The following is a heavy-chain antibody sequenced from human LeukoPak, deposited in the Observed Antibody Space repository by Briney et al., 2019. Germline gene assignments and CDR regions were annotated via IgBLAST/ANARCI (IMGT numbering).Heavy chain of an antibody. D-gene: IGHD6-19*01. J-gene: IGHJ5*02. Sequence: SETLSLTCTVSGGSISSYYWSWIRQPPGKGLEWIGYIYHSGSTNYNPSLKSRVTISVDTSKNQFSLKLSSVTAADTAVYYCARVFSSGGANWFDPWGQGTLVTVSS. CDR2: IYHSGST. CDR1: GGSISSYY. V-gene: IGHV4-59*08. CDR3: ARVFSSGGANWFDP.